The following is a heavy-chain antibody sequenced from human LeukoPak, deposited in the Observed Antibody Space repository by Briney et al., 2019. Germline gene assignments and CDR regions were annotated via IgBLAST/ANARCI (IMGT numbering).Heavy chain of an antibody. J-gene: IGHJ4*02. D-gene: IGHD5-12*01. Sequence: GGSLRLSCVGSGFIFSSYWMTWVRQAPGKGLEWVASINQDGSEKYYADSMKGRFTISSDNAKNSLYHLLIDSLRAEDTAVYYCARGKYGGYFIDYWGQGTLVTVSS. CDR1: GFIFSSYW. CDR3: ARGKYGGYFIDY. V-gene: IGHV3-7*01. CDR2: INQDGSEK.